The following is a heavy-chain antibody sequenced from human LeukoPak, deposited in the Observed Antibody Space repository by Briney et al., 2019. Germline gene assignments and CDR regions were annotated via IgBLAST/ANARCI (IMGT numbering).Heavy chain of an antibody. CDR1: GGSISSNSFY. J-gene: IGHJ4*02. CDR3: ARSAFCGGDCYSFPQYFDY. D-gene: IGHD2-21*02. V-gene: IGHV4-39*07. Sequence: SETLPLTCTVSGGSISSNSFYWGWIRQPPGKGLEWIGSMFHSGFTYYNPSLKSRVTISVDMSKNQFSLKVSSVTAADTAVYYCARSAFCGGDCYSFPQYFDYWGQGTLVTVSS. CDR2: MFHSGFT.